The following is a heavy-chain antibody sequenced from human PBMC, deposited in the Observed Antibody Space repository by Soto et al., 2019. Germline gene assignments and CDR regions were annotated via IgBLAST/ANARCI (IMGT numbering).Heavy chain of an antibody. Sequence: QVQLVQSGAEVKKPGSSVKVSCKASGGTFSSYAISWVRQAPGQGLEWMGGIIPIFGTANYAQKFQGRVTITADKSTSTDYMELSSMRSEDTAVYYCATVAVAGTPYYYYSGMDVWGQGTKVTVSS. CDR1: GGTFSSYA. J-gene: IGHJ6*02. CDR3: ATVAVAGTPYYYYSGMDV. CDR2: IIPIFGTA. D-gene: IGHD6-19*01. V-gene: IGHV1-69*06.